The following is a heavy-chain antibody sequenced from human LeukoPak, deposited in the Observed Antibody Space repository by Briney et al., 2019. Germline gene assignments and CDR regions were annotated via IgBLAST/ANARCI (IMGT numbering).Heavy chain of an antibody. Sequence: PGGSLRHSCAASGFTFSSYAMSWVRQAPGKGLEWVSAISGSGGSTYYADSVKGRFTISRDNSKNTLYLQMNSLRAEDTAVYYCAKDRGYWPNGNWFDPWGQGTLVTVSS. CDR1: GFTFSSYA. CDR3: AKDRGYWPNGNWFDP. D-gene: IGHD3-22*01. V-gene: IGHV3-23*01. J-gene: IGHJ5*02. CDR2: ISGSGGST.